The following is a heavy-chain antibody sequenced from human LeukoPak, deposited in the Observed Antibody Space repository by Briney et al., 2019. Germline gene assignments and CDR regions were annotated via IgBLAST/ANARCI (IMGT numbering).Heavy chain of an antibody. CDR2: IWYDGSNK. Sequence: PGGSLRLSCAASGFTFSSYGVHWVRQAPGKGLEWVAVIWYDGSNKYYADSVKGRFTISRDNSKNTLYLQMNSLRAEDTAVYYCARGSPYWYFDLWGRGTLVTVSS. CDR3: ARGSPYWYFDL. V-gene: IGHV3-33*01. J-gene: IGHJ2*01. CDR1: GFTFSSYG.